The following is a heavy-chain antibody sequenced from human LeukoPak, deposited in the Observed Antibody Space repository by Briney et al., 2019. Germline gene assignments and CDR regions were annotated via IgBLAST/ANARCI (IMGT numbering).Heavy chain of an antibody. V-gene: IGHV3-30*18. Sequence: PGRSPRLSCAASGFIFSTYGMHWVRQAPGKGLEWVAGISYDGNNKYYADSVKGRLTISRDNSKNTLYLQMSSLRAEDTAVYYCAKSRVTTDSGWFDPWGQGTLVTVSS. CDR3: AKSRVTTDSGWFDP. J-gene: IGHJ5*02. CDR2: ISYDGNNK. D-gene: IGHD4-17*01. CDR1: GFIFSTYG.